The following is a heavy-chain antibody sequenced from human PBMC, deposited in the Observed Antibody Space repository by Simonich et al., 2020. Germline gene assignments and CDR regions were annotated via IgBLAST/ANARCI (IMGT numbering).Heavy chain of an antibody. D-gene: IGHD3-10*01. CDR3: ARDREVYGSGSYYNY. J-gene: IGHJ4*02. V-gene: IGHV3-7*01. CDR1: GFTFSSYW. Sequence: EVQLVESGGGLVQPGGSLRLSCAASGFTFSSYWMSWVRQAPGKGLEWVDNIKQDGSEKYYVDSVKGRFTITRANAKNSLYLQMTSLRAEDTAVYYCARDREVYGSGSYYNYWGQGTLVTVSS. CDR2: IKQDGSEK.